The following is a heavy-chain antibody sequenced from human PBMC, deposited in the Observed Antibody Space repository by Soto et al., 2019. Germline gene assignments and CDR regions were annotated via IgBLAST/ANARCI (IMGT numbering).Heavy chain of an antibody. V-gene: IGHV4-31*03. CDR3: ARGGDYEGFDY. D-gene: IGHD4-17*01. CDR1: DGSISSGGYY. J-gene: IGHJ4*02. CDR2: IYYNRYT. Sequence: QVQLQESGPGLVKPSQTLSLTCTVSDGSISSGGYYWSWIRQHPGKGLEWIGNIYYNRYTYYNPSLKSRVTISVDTSKNQFSLKLSSVTAADTAVYYCARGGDYEGFDYWGQGTLVTVSS.